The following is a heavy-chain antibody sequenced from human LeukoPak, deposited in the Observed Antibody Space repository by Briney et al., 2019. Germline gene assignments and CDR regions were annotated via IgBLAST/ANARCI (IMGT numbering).Heavy chain of an antibody. D-gene: IGHD3-22*01. CDR2: ISGSGGST. CDR3: APGGRWLLPFDY. V-gene: IGHV3-23*01. Sequence: GGSLRLSCAASGFTFSSYAMSWVRQAPGKALEWVSAISGSGGSTYYADSVKGRFTISRDNSKNTLYLQMNSLRAEDTAVYYCAPGGRWLLPFDYWGQGTLVTVSS. CDR1: GFTFSSYA. J-gene: IGHJ4*02.